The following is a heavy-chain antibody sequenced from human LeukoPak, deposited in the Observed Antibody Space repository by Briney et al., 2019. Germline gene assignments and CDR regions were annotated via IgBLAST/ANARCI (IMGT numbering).Heavy chain of an antibody. J-gene: IGHJ6*02. Sequence: PSETLSLTCTVSSDSITSSYWSWVRQPPGKGLEWIGYIHYTGRTDPNPSLKSRVTMSVDTSKNQFFLRLSSVTAADTAIYYCTRLRPLDQVGAYYYHSMDVWGQGTTVTVSS. CDR3: TRLRPLDQVGAYYYHSMDV. V-gene: IGHV4-59*08. CDR2: IHYTGRT. CDR1: SDSITSSY. D-gene: IGHD2-2*01.